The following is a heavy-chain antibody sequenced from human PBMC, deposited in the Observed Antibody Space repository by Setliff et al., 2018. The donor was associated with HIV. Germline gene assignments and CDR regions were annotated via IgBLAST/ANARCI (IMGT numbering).Heavy chain of an antibody. CDR2: ISGSGGST. Sequence: PGGSLRLSCAASGFTFSSYEMNWVRQAPGKGLEWVSAISGSGGSTYYADSVKGRFTISIDNAKNSLYLQMNSLRAEDTAVYYCARVYDSSGGGCFSGNGFDIWGQGTMVTVSS. D-gene: IGHD2-15*01. J-gene: IGHJ3*02. V-gene: IGHV3-48*03. CDR1: GFTFSSYE. CDR3: ARVYDSSGGGCFSGNGFDI.